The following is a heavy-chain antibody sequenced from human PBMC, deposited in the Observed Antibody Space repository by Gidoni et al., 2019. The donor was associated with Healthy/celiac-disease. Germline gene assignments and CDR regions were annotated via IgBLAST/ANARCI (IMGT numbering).Heavy chain of an antibody. D-gene: IGHD3-22*01. V-gene: IGHV3-23*01. CDR1: GFTFSSYA. J-gene: IGHJ3*02. CDR2: ISGSGRST. CDR3: VSYYYDSSGYFGAFDI. Sequence: EVQLLESGGGLVQPGGSLRLSCAASGFTFSSYAMTWVRQAPGKGLEGVSAISGSGRSTYYAGSVRGRFTISRDNSKNTLYLQMNSLRAEDTAVYYCVSYYYDSSGYFGAFDIWGQGTMVTVSS.